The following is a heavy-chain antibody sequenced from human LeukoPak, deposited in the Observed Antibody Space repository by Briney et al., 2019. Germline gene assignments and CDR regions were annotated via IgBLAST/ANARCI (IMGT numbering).Heavy chain of an antibody. J-gene: IGHJ4*02. CDR1: GFTFSSYG. V-gene: IGHV3-33*01. CDR2: IWNDGSQK. Sequence: GGSLRLSCAASGFTFSSYGLHWVRQAPGKGLEWVAVIWNDGSQKYYADSVKGRFTISRDNSKNTLYLQMNSLRAEDTAVYYCARDKGPYYFDQWGQGTLLTVSS. CDR3: ARDKGPYYFDQ.